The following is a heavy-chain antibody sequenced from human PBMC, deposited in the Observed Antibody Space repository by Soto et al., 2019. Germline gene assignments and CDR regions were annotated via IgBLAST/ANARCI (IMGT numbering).Heavy chain of an antibody. J-gene: IGHJ4*02. Sequence: EVQLLESGGGLVQPGGSLRLSCTASGFTFSSYAMGWVRQAPGTGREWVSVIDGSGGDTSLADCVKGRFTISSDNSKITLYLHMNSLRAEDTARYYCVKETVAAAYVETSPFDFWGQGTLVTVSS. CDR1: GFTFSSYA. V-gene: IGHV3-23*01. CDR3: VKETVAAAYVETSPFDF. CDR2: IDGSGGDT. D-gene: IGHD2-15*01.